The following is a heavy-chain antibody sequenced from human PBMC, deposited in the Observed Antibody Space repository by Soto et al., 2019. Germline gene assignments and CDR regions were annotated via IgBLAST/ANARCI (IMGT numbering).Heavy chain of an antibody. Sequence: ASVKVSCKASGYSFTSLDINWVRQAAGQGLEWMGWMEPSTGRTGYAQKFQGRVTMTRDTSINTAYMELTTLTSDDTAFYYCARGVSAGVDYWGQGTLVTVSS. V-gene: IGHV1-8*01. CDR3: ARGVSAGVDY. CDR2: MEPSTGRT. D-gene: IGHD1-26*01. CDR1: GYSFTSLD. J-gene: IGHJ4*02.